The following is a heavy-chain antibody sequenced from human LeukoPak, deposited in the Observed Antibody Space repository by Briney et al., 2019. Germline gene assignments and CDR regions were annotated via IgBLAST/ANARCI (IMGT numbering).Heavy chain of an antibody. J-gene: IGHJ2*01. Sequence: SETLSLTCTVSGGSISSGDYYWSWIRQPPGKGLEWIGYIYYIGNTFYSPSLKSRVTISVDTSKNQFSLKLSSVTAADTAVYYCASAYCGGDCTPYWYFDLWGRGTLVTVSS. V-gene: IGHV4-30-4*01. D-gene: IGHD2-21*02. CDR3: ASAYCGGDCTPYWYFDL. CDR2: IYYIGNT. CDR1: GGSISSGDYY.